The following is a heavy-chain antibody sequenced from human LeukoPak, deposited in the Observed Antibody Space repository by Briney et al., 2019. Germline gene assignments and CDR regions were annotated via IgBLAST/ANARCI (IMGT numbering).Heavy chain of an antibody. Sequence: SETLSLTCTVSGGSISSYYWSWIRQPPGKGLEWIGYIYYSGSTNYNPSLKSRVTISVDTSKNQFSLKLSSATAADTAVYYCARVHYDSSGYYLDYWGQGTLVTVSS. CDR1: GGSISSYY. D-gene: IGHD3-22*01. CDR3: ARVHYDSSGYYLDY. CDR2: IYYSGST. V-gene: IGHV4-59*01. J-gene: IGHJ4*02.